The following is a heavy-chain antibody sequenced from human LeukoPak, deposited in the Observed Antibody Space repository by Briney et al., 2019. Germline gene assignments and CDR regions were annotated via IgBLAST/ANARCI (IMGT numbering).Heavy chain of an antibody. V-gene: IGHV1-2*02. D-gene: IGHD1-14*01. CDR2: LDPNDGDT. CDR3: ARRSRNELDAFDI. Sequence: GASVKVSCKASAYTFTGYYLHWVRQAPGQGFQGRGWLDPNDGDTEYAQKFPGRVTMTRDRSISPAYMNLGRLTSDDTAVYYCARRSRNELDAFDIWGQGTMVTVSS. CDR1: AYTFTGYY. J-gene: IGHJ3*02.